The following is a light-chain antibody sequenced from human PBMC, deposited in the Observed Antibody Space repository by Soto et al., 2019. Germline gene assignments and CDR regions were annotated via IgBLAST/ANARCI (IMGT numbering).Light chain of an antibody. V-gene: IGKV3-20*01. CDR1: QGISSSF. CDR2: GAS. J-gene: IGKJ5*01. CDR3: QQYDNSPIT. Sequence: TQSPSSLSASVGDRDTITCRASQGISSSFLAWYQQKPGQAPRLLIYGASSRATGIPDRFSGTGSETDFTLTISRLEPEDFAVYYCQQYDNSPITFGQGTRLEIK.